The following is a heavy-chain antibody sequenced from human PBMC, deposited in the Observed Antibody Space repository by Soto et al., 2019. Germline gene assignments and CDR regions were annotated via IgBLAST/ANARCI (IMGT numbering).Heavy chain of an antibody. D-gene: IGHD3-3*01. CDR2: ISYDGSNK. CDR3: ARAHQVTIFGVVIVRGSGVMDV. CDR1: GFTFSSYA. V-gene: IGHV3-30-3*01. J-gene: IGHJ6*02. Sequence: ESGGGVVQPGRSLRLSCAASGFTFSSYAMHWVRQAPGKGLEWVAVISYDGSNKYYADSVKGRFTISRDNSKNTLYLQMNSLSAEDTAVYYCARAHQVTIFGVVIVRGSGVMDVWGQGTTVTVSS.